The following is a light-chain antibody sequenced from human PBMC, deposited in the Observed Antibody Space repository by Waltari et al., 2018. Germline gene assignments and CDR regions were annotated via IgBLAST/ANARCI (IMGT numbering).Light chain of an antibody. J-gene: IGKJ1*01. CDR2: GAS. Sequence: EIVMTQSPATLSVSPGERATLSCRASQGISSDLARYQQKPGPAPRLLIFGASTRATGVPARFSGSGSGTEFTLTISSLQSEDFGVYYCQQSKIWPAFGQGTKVEIK. V-gene: IGKV3-15*01. CDR3: QQSKIWPA. CDR1: QGISSD.